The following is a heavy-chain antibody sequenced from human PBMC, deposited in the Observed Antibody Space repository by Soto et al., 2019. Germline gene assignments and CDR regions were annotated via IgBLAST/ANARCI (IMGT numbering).Heavy chain of an antibody. J-gene: IGHJ4*02. D-gene: IGHD3-22*01. CDR2: INPNNDGT. CDR3: ARAYYHSSGYYFLDY. Sequence: VASVKVSCKASGYTFTDYYFQWVREAPGQGLEWMGWINPNNDGTNYAQNFQGRVTMTRDTSVNTAYMELSSLTSDDTAMYYCARAYYHSSGYYFLDYWGQGSQVTVYS. CDR1: GYTFTDYY. V-gene: IGHV1-2*02.